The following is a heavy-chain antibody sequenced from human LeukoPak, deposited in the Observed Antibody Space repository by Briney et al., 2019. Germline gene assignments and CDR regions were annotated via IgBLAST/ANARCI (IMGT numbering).Heavy chain of an antibody. CDR2: IYHSGST. D-gene: IGHD3-3*01. J-gene: IGHJ4*02. CDR1: GGSISSGGYY. CDR3: ARGTFWSGYYHDY. Sequence: PSETLSLTCTVSGGSISSGGYYWSWIRQPPGEGLEWIGYIYHSGSTYYNPSLKSRVTISVDTSKNQFSLKLSSVTAADTAVYYCARGTFWSGYYHDYWGQGTLVTVSS. V-gene: IGHV4-30-2*01.